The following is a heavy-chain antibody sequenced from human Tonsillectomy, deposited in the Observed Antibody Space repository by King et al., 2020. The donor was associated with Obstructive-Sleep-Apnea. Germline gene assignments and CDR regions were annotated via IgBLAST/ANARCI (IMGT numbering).Heavy chain of an antibody. CDR2: IKEDGSEK. D-gene: IGHD6-19*01. CDR1: GFTFSYYW. Sequence: VQLVESGGGLVQPGGSLRLSCAASGFTFSYYWMSWVRQAPGKGLEWVANIKEDGSEKYYVDSVKGRFTISRDNAKNSLYLQMNSLRAEDTAVSYCARGLESSGWYEDRFFQHWGQGTLVTVSS. J-gene: IGHJ1*01. CDR3: ARGLESSGWYEDRFFQH. V-gene: IGHV3-7*01.